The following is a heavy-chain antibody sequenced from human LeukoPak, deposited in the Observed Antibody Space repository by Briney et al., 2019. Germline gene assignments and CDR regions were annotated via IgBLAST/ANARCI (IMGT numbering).Heavy chain of an antibody. J-gene: IGHJ4*02. CDR3: ARVLWFGELWSRRFFDY. CDR1: GGSISSSNW. D-gene: IGHD3-10*01. CDR2: IYHSGST. V-gene: IGHV4-4*02. Sequence: PSETLSLTCAVSGGSISSSNWWSWVRQPPGKGLEWIGEIYHSGSTNYNPSLKSRVTISVDTSKNQFSLKLSSVTAADTAVYYCARVLWFGELWSRRFFDYWGQGTLVTVSS.